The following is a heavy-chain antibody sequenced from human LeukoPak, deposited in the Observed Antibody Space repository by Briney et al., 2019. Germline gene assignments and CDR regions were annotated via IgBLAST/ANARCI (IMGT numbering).Heavy chain of an antibody. V-gene: IGHV3-21*01. CDR3: ARGRYNWRGEGENWFDP. CDR1: GFSFSSYS. Sequence: GGSLRLSCAASGFSFSSYSMNWVRQAPGKGLEWVSYISSGSSYIYEADSVKSRFTISRDNTKNSLYLQMNSLRAEDTAVYYCARGRYNWRGEGENWFDPWGQGTLVTVSS. D-gene: IGHD1-20*01. CDR2: ISSGSSYI. J-gene: IGHJ5*02.